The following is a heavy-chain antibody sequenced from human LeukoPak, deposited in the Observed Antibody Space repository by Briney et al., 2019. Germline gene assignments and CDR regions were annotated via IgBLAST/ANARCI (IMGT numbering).Heavy chain of an antibody. D-gene: IGHD3-10*01. CDR2: INPNSGGT. V-gene: IGHV1-2*04. Sequence: ASVKVSCKASGYTFTGYYMHWVRQAPGQGLEWMGWINPNSGGTNYAQKFQGWVTMTRDTSISTAYMELSRLRSDDTAVYYCARDSQLLWFGELYGTDAFDIWGQGTMVTVSS. CDR1: GYTFTGYY. J-gene: IGHJ3*02. CDR3: ARDSQLLWFGELYGTDAFDI.